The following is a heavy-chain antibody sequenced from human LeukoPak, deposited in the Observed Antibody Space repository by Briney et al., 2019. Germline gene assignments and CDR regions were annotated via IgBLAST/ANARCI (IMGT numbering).Heavy chain of an antibody. Sequence: PSQTLSLTCAVSGGSISSGGYSWSWIRQPPGKGLEWIGYIYHSGSTYYNPSLKSRVTISVDRSKNQFSLKLSSVTAADTAVYYCARLGCSSTSCPFDIWGQGTMVTVSS. D-gene: IGHD2-2*01. J-gene: IGHJ3*02. CDR2: IYHSGST. CDR1: GGSISSGGYS. V-gene: IGHV4-30-2*01. CDR3: ARLGCSSTSCPFDI.